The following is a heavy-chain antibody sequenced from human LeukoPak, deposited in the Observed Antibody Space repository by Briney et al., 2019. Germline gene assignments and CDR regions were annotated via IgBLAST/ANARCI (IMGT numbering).Heavy chain of an antibody. V-gene: IGHV3-21*01. CDR1: GFTFSSYS. CDR2: ISSSSSYI. CDR3: ASHSHYDFWSGSNKGRSDWFDP. J-gene: IGHJ5*02. D-gene: IGHD3-3*01. Sequence: SGGSLRLSCAASGFTFSSYSMNWVRQAPGKGLEWVSSISSSSSYIYYADSVKGRFTISRDNAKNSLYLQMNSLRAEDTAVYYCASHSHYDFWSGSNKGRSDWFDPWGQGTLVTVSS.